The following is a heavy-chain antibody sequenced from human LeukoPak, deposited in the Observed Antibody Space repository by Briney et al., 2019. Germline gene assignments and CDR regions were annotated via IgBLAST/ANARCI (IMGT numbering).Heavy chain of an antibody. D-gene: IGHD2-21*02. J-gene: IGHJ4*02. V-gene: IGHV3-30-3*01. CDR2: ISCDGSNK. CDR1: GFTFSGYP. Sequence: GKSLRLSCAASGFTFSGYPIHWVRQAPGKGLEWVAVISCDGSNKYYADSVKGRFTISRDNAKNSLYLQMNSLRAEDTAVYYCARDLDCSASNCDYWGQGTLVTVSS. CDR3: ARDLDCSASNCDY.